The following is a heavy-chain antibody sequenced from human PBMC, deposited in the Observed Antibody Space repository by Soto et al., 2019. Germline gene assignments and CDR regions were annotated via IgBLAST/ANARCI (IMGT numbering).Heavy chain of an antibody. CDR3: ATRRAANKGPYYYYMDV. V-gene: IGHV4-59*08. Sequence: QVQLQESGPGLVKPSETLSLTCTVSGGSISSYYWSWLRQPPGKGLEWIGYIYYSGSTNYNPSLKSRVTISVDTSKNQFSLKLSSVTAADTAVYYCATRRAANKGPYYYYMDVWGKGTTVTVSS. CDR2: IYYSGST. J-gene: IGHJ6*03. CDR1: GGSISSYY. D-gene: IGHD2-15*01.